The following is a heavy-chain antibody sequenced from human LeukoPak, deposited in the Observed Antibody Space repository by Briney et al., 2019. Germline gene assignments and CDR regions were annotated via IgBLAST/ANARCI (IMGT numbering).Heavy chain of an antibody. J-gene: IGHJ6*03. CDR1: GGSFSGYY. CDR2: INHSGST. V-gene: IGHV4-34*01. CDR3: AGGTTYYYYMDV. Sequence: PSETLSLTCAVYGGSFSGYYWSWIRQPPGKGLEWIGEINHSGSTNYNPSLKSRVTISVDTSKNQFSLKLSSVAAADTAVYYCAGGTTYYYYMDVWGKGTTVTVSS. D-gene: IGHD1-14*01.